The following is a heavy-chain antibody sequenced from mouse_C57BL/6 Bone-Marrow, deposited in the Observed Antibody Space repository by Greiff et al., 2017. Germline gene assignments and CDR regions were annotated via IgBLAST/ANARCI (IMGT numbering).Heavy chain of an antibody. CDR3: ASPTMSTTGYARDY. Sequence: EVQVVESGGGLVQPGESLKLSCESNEYEFPSHDMSWVRTTPEKRLELVAAINSDGGSTYYPDTMERRFIISRDNTKKTLYLQMSSLRSEDTALYYGASPTMSTTGYARDYWGQGTSVTGTS. CDR2: INSDGGST. V-gene: IGHV5-2*01. CDR1: EYEFPSHD. D-gene: IGHD2-4*01. J-gene: IGHJ4*01.